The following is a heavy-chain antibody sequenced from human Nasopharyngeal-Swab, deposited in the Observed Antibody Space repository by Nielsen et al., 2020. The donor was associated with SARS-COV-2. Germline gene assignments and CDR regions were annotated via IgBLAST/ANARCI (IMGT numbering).Heavy chain of an antibody. J-gene: IGHJ6*02. V-gene: IGHV7-4-1*02. CDR2: INTNTGNP. Sequence: ASVKVSCKASGYTFTSYAMNWVRQAPGQGLEWMGWINTNTGNPTYAQGFTGRFVSSLDTSVSTAYLQISSLKAEDTAVYYCARDLGGGYSYGYAINRYYYGMDVWGQGTTVTVSS. CDR3: ARDLGGGYSYGYAINRYYYGMDV. CDR1: GYTFTSYA. D-gene: IGHD5-18*01.